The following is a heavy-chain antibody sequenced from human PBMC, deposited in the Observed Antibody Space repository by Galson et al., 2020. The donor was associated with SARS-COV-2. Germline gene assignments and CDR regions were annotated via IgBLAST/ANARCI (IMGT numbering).Heavy chain of an antibody. Sequence: SETLSLTCAVYGGSFSGYYWNWIRQPPGKGLEWIGEINHSGSTNYNPSLKSRVTISVDTSKNQFSLKLSSVTAADTAGYYCVRRAVTAIHLFDYWGQGTLVTVSS. CDR3: VRRAVTAIHLFDY. CDR2: INHSGST. J-gene: IGHJ4*02. D-gene: IGHD2-21*02. CDR1: GGSFSGYY. V-gene: IGHV4-34*01.